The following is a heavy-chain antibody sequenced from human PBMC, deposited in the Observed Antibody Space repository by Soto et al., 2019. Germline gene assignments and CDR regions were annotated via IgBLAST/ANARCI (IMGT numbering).Heavy chain of an antibody. V-gene: IGHV4-34*01. CDR2: INHSGSS. D-gene: IGHD3-10*01. Sequence: QVQLQQWGAGLLKPSETLSLTCAVYGGSFSGYYWSWIRQPPGKGLEWIGEINHSGSSNYNPSLKVRLTFSVYTSKHQFSLTLRSVTAADTAVYYCPSDRRYYGSGSYRPPFFDYWGQGTLVTVSS. J-gene: IGHJ4*02. CDR3: PSDRRYYGSGSYRPPFFDY. CDR1: GGSFSGYY.